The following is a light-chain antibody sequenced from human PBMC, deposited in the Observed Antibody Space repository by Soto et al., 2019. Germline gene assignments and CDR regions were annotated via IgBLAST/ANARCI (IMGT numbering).Light chain of an antibody. V-gene: IGKV2-28*01. CDR2: LVS. Sequence: DIVMTQSPLSLPVTPGEPASISCRSSQSLLYSDGYKYLNWYLQKPGQSPQLLIYLVSNRASGVPDRFCGSGSDTDFTLTITRVEAEDVGVYFCMQALQTWTFGQGNKVESK. CDR1: QSLLYSDGYKY. CDR3: MQALQTWT. J-gene: IGKJ1*01.